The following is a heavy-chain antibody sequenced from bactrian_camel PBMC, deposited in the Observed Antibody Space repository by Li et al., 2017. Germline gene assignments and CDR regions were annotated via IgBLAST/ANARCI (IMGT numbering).Heavy chain of an antibody. V-gene: IGHV3S55*01. CDR1: GFPFDSD. D-gene: IGHD3*01. CDR2: ISGDRSDRTT. CDR3: AAGTRIIVGDYCDGITD. Sequence: VQLVESGGGSVQAGGSLRLSCSASGFPFDSDMAWYRQTPGDDCELVAAISGDRSDRTTEYADSVKGRFTISQDNAKNIIYLQMSSLTPDDTAMYYCAAGTRIIVGDYCDGITDWGQGTQVTVS. J-gene: IGHJ4*01.